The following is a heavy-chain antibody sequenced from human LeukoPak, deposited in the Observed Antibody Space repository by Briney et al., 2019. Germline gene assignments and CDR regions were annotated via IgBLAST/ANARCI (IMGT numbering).Heavy chain of an antibody. CDR2: IKQDGSEK. V-gene: IGHV3-7*03. CDR3: ARDFRTTVSSFDL. D-gene: IGHD4-17*01. J-gene: IGHJ2*01. CDR1: GFTFSSYW. Sequence: PGGSLRLSCAASGFTFSSYWMSWVRQAPGKGLEWVANIKQDGSEKYYVDSVKGRFTISRDNAKNSLYLQMNSLRAEDTALYFCARDFRTTVSSFDLWGRGTLVTVSS.